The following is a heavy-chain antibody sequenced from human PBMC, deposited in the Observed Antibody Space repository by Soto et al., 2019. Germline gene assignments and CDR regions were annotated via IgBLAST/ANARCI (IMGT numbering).Heavy chain of an antibody. CDR2: ISSSSSYI. D-gene: IGHD6-13*01. CDR1: GFTFSSYS. V-gene: IGHV3-21*01. Sequence: GGSLRLSCAASGFTFSSYSMNWVRQAPGKGLEWVSSISSSSSYIYYADSVKGRFTISRDNAKNSLYLQMNSLRAEDTAVYYCARYGVSQVSYYYGMDVWGQGTTVTVSS. J-gene: IGHJ6*02. CDR3: ARYGVSQVSYYYGMDV.